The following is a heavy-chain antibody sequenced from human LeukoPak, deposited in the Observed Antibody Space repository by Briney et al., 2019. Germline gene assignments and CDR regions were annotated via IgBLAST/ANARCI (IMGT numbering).Heavy chain of an antibody. J-gene: IGHJ4*02. CDR2: IDWDDDK. D-gene: IGHD1-26*01. V-gene: IGHV2-70*04. CDR3: ARGGGATAVDY. CDR1: GFSLSTSGMR. Sequence: SGPTLVNPTRTLTLTCTFSGFSLSTSGMRVSWIRQPPGKALEWLARIDWDDDKFYITSLKTRLTISKDTSKNQVVLTMTNIDPVDTATYYCARGGGATAVDYWGQGALVTVSS.